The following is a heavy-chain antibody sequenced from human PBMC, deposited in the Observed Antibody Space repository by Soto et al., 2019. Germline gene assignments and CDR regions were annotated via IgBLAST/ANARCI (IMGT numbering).Heavy chain of an antibody. CDR2: TGTSRKYT. CDR3: VRDRDWAFDI. D-gene: IGHD3-9*01. J-gene: IGHJ3*02. CDR1: GYALRDYS. Sequence: GESLKISCAASGYALRDYSMNWIRQAPGKGLEWISYTGTSRKYTFYADSVRGRFSISRDDARNSVYLQLNSLRDEDTAVYHCVRDRDWAFDIWGQGTMVTVSS. V-gene: IGHV3-11*06.